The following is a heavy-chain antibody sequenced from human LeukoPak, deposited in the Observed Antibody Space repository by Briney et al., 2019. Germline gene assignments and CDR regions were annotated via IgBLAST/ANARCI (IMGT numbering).Heavy chain of an antibody. CDR2: IYHSGST. CDR1: GGSISSYY. J-gene: IGHJ4*02. V-gene: IGHV4-4*07. CDR3: ARDRGYFDSALGYFDY. D-gene: IGHD3-22*01. Sequence: PSETLSLTCTVSGGSISSYYWSWIRQPAGKGLEWIGSIYHSGSTYYNPSLKSRVTISVDTSKNQFSLKLSSVTAADTAVYYCARDRGYFDSALGYFDYWGQGTLVTVSS.